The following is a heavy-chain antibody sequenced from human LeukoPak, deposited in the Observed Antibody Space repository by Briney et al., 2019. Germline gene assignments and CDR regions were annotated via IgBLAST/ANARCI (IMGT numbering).Heavy chain of an antibody. CDR2: IYSGGST. CDR3: ARGFEYSSSSGNLDY. J-gene: IGHJ4*02. CDR1: GFTVSSNY. V-gene: IGHV3-66*01. D-gene: IGHD6-6*01. Sequence: PGGSLRLSCAASGFTVSSNYMSWVRQAPGKGLEWVSVIYSGGSTYYADSVKGRFTISRDNSKNTLYLQMNSLRAEDTAVYYCARGFEYSSSSGNLDYWGQGTLVTVSS.